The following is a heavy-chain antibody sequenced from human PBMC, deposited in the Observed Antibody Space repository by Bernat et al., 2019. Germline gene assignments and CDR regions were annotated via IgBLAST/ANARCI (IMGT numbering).Heavy chain of an antibody. V-gene: IGHV1-2*04. CDR2: INPNSGGK. CDR3: ARGGGIAAADTEFDY. J-gene: IGHJ4*02. CDR1: GYTFTGYY. D-gene: IGHD6-13*01. Sequence: QVQLVQSGAEVKKPGASVKVSCKASGYTFTGYYMHWVRQAPGQGLEWMGWINPNSGGKNYAQKFQDWVTMTRDTSISTAYMELSRLRSDDTAVYYCARGGGIAAADTEFDYWGQGTLVTVSS.